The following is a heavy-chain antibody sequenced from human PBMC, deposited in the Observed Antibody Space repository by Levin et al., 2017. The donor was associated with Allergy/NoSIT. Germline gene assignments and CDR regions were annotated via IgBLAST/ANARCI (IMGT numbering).Heavy chain of an antibody. CDR2: ISYDGSNK. J-gene: IGHJ6*02. V-gene: IGHV3-30*04. CDR3: ARGPSIAARRRPTSNYYYYGMDG. D-gene: IGHD6-6*01. CDR1: GFTFSSYA. Sequence: GESLKISCAASGFTFSSYAMHWVRQAPGKGLEWVAVISYDGSNKYYADSVKGRFTISRDNSKNTLYLQMNSLRAEDTAVYYCARGPSIAARRRPTSNYYYYGMDGWGQGTTVTVSS.